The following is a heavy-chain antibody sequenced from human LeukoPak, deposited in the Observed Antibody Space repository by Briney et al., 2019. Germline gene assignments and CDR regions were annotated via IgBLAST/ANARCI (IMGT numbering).Heavy chain of an antibody. CDR3: ARVEYCSGGGCYSAAWY. J-gene: IGHJ4*02. D-gene: IGHD2-15*01. Sequence: GGSLRLSCAASGFTFSSYGLSWVRQAPGKGLEWVSAIGSTGHTTYYADSVKGRFTISRDNSKSTLYLQMNSLRDEDTAVYYCARVEYCSGGGCYSAAWYWGQGTLVTVSS. CDR1: GFTFSSYG. V-gene: IGHV3-23*01. CDR2: IGSTGHTT.